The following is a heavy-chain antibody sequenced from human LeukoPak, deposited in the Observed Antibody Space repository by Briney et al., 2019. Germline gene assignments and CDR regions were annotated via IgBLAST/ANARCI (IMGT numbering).Heavy chain of an antibody. V-gene: IGHV1-69*13. D-gene: IGHD3-22*01. J-gene: IGHJ6*02. CDR1: GGTFSSYA. CDR3: ARSLPITMIVVAPYYYYGMDV. Sequence: VASVKVSCKASGGTFSSYAISWVRRAPGQGLEWMGGIIPIFGTANYAQKFQGRVTITADESTSTAYMELSSLRSEDTAVYYCARSLPITMIVVAPYYYYGMDVWGQGTTVTVSS. CDR2: IIPIFGTA.